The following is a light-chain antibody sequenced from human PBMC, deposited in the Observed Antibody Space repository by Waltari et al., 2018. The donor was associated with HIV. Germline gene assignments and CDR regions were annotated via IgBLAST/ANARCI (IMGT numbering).Light chain of an antibody. CDR2: AAT. J-gene: IGKJ1*01. V-gene: IGKV3-20*01. CDR3: QQYATSPT. CDR1: LIIRDNF. Sequence: DILLTQTPGTLSLSPGQRATITCWASLIIRDNFLTWYQQRPGQAPRLLMFAATSRATGIPDRFTGSGSGTEFSLTIARLEPEDYAVYYCQQYATSPTFGNGTKVEV.